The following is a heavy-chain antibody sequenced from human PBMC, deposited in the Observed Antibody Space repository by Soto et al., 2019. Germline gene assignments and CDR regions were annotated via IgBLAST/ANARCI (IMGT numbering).Heavy chain of an antibody. D-gene: IGHD5-12*01. CDR2: IYYSGST. CDR3: ARSGLDGYNERFDY. V-gene: IGHV4-59*01. Sequence: PSETLSLTCTVSGGSISSYYWSWIRQPPGKGLEWIGYIYYSGSTNYNPSLKSRVTISVDTSKNQFSLKLSSVTAADTAVYYCARSGLDGYNERFDYWGQGTLVTVSS. J-gene: IGHJ4*02. CDR1: GGSISSYY.